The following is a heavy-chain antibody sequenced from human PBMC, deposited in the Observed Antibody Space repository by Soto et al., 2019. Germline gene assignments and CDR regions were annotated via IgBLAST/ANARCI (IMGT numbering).Heavy chain of an antibody. CDR2: ISGSGGST. CDR3: AKSLGYCSGGSCYYAYYYYYGMDV. Sequence: GGSLRLSCAASGFTFSSYAMSWVRQAPGKGLEWVSAISGSGGSTYYADSVKGRFTIPRDNSKNTLYLQMNSLRAEDTAVYYCAKSLGYCSGGSCYYAYYYYYGMDVWGQGTTVTVSS. J-gene: IGHJ6*02. V-gene: IGHV3-23*01. CDR1: GFTFSSYA. D-gene: IGHD2-15*01.